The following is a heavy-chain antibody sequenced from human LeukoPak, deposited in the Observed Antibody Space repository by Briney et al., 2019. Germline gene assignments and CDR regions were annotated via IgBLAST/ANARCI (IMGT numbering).Heavy chain of an antibody. CDR2: LNSDGSTT. D-gene: IGHD2-2*01. V-gene: IGHV3-74*01. J-gene: IGHJ4*02. Sequence: GGSLRLSCAASGFTFSSYWMHWVRQAPGKGPVWVSRLNSDGSTTTYADSVKGRFTISRDNAKNTLYLQMNSLRAEDTAVYCCTRNIVPAANFDYWGQGTLVTVSS. CDR3: TRNIVPAANFDY. CDR1: GFTFSSYW.